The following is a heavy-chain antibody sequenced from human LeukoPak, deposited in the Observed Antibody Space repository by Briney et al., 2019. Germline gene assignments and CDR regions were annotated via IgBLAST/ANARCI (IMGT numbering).Heavy chain of an antibody. Sequence: SETLSLTCTVSGGSISSYYWSWIRQPPGKGLEWIGYIYYSGYTNYNPSLKSRVTISVDTSKNQFSLKLSSVTAADTAVYYCARTTMVRGTYYMDVWGKGTTVTLSS. CDR3: ARTTMVRGTYYMDV. J-gene: IGHJ6*03. V-gene: IGHV4-59*01. D-gene: IGHD3-10*01. CDR2: IYYSGYT. CDR1: GGSISSYY.